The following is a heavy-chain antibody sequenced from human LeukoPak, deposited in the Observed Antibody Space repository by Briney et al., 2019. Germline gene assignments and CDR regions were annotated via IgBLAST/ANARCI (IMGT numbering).Heavy chain of an antibody. V-gene: IGHV3-64D*06. D-gene: IGHD1-26*01. J-gene: IGHJ4*02. CDR2: VTSDGGTT. Sequence: GGSVRLSCSASGFTFSSYAMHWARQAPGEELEYISGVTSDGGTTYHADSVKGRFTISRDNSKNTLYLQMSSLRVEDTAVYYCVKVSSTVGATYFDYWGEGTVDPVSS. CDR3: VKVSSTVGATYFDY. CDR1: GFTFSSYA.